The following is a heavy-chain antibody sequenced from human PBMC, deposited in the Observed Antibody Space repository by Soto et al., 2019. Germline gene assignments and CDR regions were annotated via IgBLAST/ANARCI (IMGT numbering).Heavy chain of an antibody. Sequence: ASVKVSCKASGYTFTSYAMHWVRQAPGQRLEWMGWINAGNGNTKYSQKFQGRVTITRDTSASTAYMELSSLRSEDTAVYYCARDVNYDFWSGYPPSYYYGMDVWGQGTTVTVSS. V-gene: IGHV1-3*01. CDR2: INAGNGNT. D-gene: IGHD3-3*01. J-gene: IGHJ6*02. CDR1: GYTFTSYA. CDR3: ARDVNYDFWSGYPPSYYYGMDV.